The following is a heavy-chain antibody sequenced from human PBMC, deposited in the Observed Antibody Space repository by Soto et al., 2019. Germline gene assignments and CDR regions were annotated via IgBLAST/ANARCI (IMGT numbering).Heavy chain of an antibody. Sequence: EVYLVESGGGLVEPGRSLRLSCTASGFPFGNFLMSWFRQAPGKGMEWVGFIRSQPYGGTAEYAGSVRGRFTISRDDSKGIAYLQMNSLQTEDSGVYYCIGSFPFWGQGTLVNVSS. V-gene: IGHV3-49*03. J-gene: IGHJ4*02. CDR3: IGSFPF. CDR1: GFPFGNFL. D-gene: IGHD3-10*01. CDR2: IRSQPYGGTA.